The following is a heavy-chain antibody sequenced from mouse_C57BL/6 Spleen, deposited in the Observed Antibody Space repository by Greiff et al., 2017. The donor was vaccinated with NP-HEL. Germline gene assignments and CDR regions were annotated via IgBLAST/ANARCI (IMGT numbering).Heavy chain of an antibody. D-gene: IGHD2-5*01. CDR1: GYAFSSYW. CDR3: ARFAYYSNYFDY. Sequence: VQLQQSGAELVKPGASVTISCKASGYAFSSYWMNWVKQRPGKGLEWIGQIYPGDGDTNYNGKFKGKATLTADKSSSTAYMQLSSLTSEDSAVYFCARFAYYSNYFDYWGQGTTLTVSS. CDR2: IYPGDGDT. J-gene: IGHJ2*01. V-gene: IGHV1-80*01.